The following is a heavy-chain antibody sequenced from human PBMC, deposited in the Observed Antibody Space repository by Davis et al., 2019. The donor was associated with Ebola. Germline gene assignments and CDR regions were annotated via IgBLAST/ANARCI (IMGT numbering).Heavy chain of an antibody. CDR3: ARGTRPRIVGATKPYYFDY. CDR1: GYSFTSED. Sequence: AASVKVSCKASGYSFTSEDINWVRQANGQGLEWMGWMNPNSGNTGYAQKFQGRVTMTRNTSISTAYMELSSLRSEDTAVYYCARGTRPRIVGATKPYYFDYWGQGTLVTVSS. V-gene: IGHV1-8*01. J-gene: IGHJ4*02. CDR2: MNPNSGNT. D-gene: IGHD1-26*01.